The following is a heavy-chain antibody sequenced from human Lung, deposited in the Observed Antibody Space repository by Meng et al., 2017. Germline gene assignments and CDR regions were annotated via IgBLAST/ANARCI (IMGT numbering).Heavy chain of an antibody. CDR2: INHSGST. Sequence: QVQLQQWGAVLLKPSETLSLTCVVSGGSFSDYYWGWIRQPPGKGLEWIGEINHSGSTNYNPSLESRATISVDTSQNNLSLKLSSVTAADSAVYYCARGPTTMAHDFDYWGQGTLVTVSS. D-gene: IGHD4-11*01. V-gene: IGHV4-34*01. CDR3: ARGPTTMAHDFDY. CDR1: GGSFSDYY. J-gene: IGHJ4*02.